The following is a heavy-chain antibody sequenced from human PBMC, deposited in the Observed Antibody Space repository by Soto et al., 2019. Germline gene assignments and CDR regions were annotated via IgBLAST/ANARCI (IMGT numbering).Heavy chain of an antibody. V-gene: IGHV3-23*01. CDR2: ITSASNT. D-gene: IGHD3-10*01. Sequence: GGSLRLSCAASGFTFSSYSMNWVRQAPGKGLEWVSVITSASNTYYADSVKGRFTISRDNSKNTLYLQMSSLRAEDTALYYCAKGDSRSFDYWGQGTLVTVSS. CDR1: GFTFSSYS. J-gene: IGHJ4*02. CDR3: AKGDSRSFDY.